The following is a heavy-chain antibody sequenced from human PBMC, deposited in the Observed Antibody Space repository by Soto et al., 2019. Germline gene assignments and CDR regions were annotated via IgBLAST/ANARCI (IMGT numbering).Heavy chain of an antibody. CDR1: GGSIANNNYF. CDR3: AKVVVGATSHSDFDS. D-gene: IGHD2-15*01. V-gene: IGHV4-39*01. Sequence: SETLSLTCTVSGGSIANNNYFWGWVRQPPGKGLEWIGSAAYSGGTYKNPSLKSRITVSVDTSKNQFSLKLTSVTAADTAVYYCAKVVVGATSHSDFDSWGQGTLVTVSS. CDR2: AAYSGGT. J-gene: IGHJ4*02.